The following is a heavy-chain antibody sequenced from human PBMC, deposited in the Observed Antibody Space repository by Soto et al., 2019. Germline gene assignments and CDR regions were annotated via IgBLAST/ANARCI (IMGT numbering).Heavy chain of an antibody. V-gene: IGHV4-59*01. CDR2: VFHSGST. CDR1: GDSISNYH. CDR3: AREGVWLWETYFDS. Sequence: QVQLQESGPGLVKPSETLTLTCTVSGDSISNYHLSWIRQTPGKGLEWIGYVFHSGSTTYHTSIKGLVTISLDTSKCEFSLKLLSVTAADADIDYCAREGVWLWETYFDSWRQGSLVTVSS. J-gene: IGHJ4*02. D-gene: IGHD1-26*01.